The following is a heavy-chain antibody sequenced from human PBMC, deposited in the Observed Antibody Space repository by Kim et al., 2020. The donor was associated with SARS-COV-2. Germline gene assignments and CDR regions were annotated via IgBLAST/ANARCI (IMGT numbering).Heavy chain of an antibody. V-gene: IGHV4-34*01. Sequence: TPSLKSRVTISVDTSKNQFSLKLSSVTAADTAVYYCARGSGRWGSYGMDVWGKGTTVTVSS. J-gene: IGHJ6*04. D-gene: IGHD3-10*01. CDR3: ARGSGRWGSYGMDV.